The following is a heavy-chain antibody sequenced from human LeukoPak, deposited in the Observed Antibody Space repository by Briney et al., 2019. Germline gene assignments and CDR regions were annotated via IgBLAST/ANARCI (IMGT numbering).Heavy chain of an antibody. CDR1: GGSISSGDYY. CDR2: IYYSGST. J-gene: IGHJ5*02. CDR3: ARGRVERRVYNWFDP. Sequence: SETLSLTCTVSGGSISSGDYYWSWIRQPPGKGLEWIGYIYYSGSTYYNPSLKSRVTISVDTSKNQFSLKLGSVTAADTAVYYCARGRVERRVYNWFDPWGQGTLVTVSS. D-gene: IGHD1-1*01. V-gene: IGHV4-30-4*08.